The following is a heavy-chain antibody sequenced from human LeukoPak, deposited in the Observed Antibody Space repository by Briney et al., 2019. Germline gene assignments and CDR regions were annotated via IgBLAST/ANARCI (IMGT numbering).Heavy chain of an antibody. CDR2: INPNSGGT. J-gene: IGHJ4*02. CDR1: GYTFTGYY. D-gene: IGHD3-10*01. V-gene: IGHV1-2*02. CDR3: ARMRATITMVRGVIRRELDY. Sequence: GASVKVSCKASGYTFTGYYMHWVRQAPGQGLEWMGWINPNSGGTNYAQKFQGRVTMTRDTSISTAYMELSRLRSDDTAVYYCARMRATITMVRGVIRRELDYWGQGTLVTVSS.